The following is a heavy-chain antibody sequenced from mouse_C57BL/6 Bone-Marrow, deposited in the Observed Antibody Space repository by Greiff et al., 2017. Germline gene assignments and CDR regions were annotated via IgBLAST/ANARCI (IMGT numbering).Heavy chain of an antibody. CDR2: FYPGSGSI. CDR3: ARHEDLYGNYEAWFAY. CDR1: GYTFTEYT. Sequence: QVQLKQSGAELVKPGASVKLSCKASGYTFTEYTIHWVKQRSGQGLEWIGWFYPGSGSIKYNEKFKDKATLTADNSSSTVYMELSRLTSEDSAVYFCARHEDLYGNYEAWFAYWGQGTLVTVSA. V-gene: IGHV1-62-2*01. D-gene: IGHD2-1*01. J-gene: IGHJ3*01.